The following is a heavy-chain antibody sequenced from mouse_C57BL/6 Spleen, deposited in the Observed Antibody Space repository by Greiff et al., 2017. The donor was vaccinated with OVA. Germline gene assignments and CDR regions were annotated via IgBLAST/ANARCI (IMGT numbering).Heavy chain of an antibody. J-gene: IGHJ2*01. CDR2: ISYDGSN. V-gene: IGHV3-6*01. D-gene: IGHD2-2*01. CDR1: GYSITSGYY. CDR3: ARVTMVKYYFDY. Sequence: ESGPGLVKPSQSLSLTCSVTGYSITSGYYWNWIRQFPGNKLEWMGYISYDGSNNYNPSLKNRISITRDTSKNQFFLKLNSVTTEDTATYYCARVTMVKYYFDYWGQGTTLTVSS.